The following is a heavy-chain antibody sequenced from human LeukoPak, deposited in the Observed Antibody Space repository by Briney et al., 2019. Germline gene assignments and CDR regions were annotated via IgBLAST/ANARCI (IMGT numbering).Heavy chain of an antibody. D-gene: IGHD3-10*01. CDR3: AREATGDDFDY. V-gene: IGHV3-48*01. Sequence: GGSLRLSCAASGFTFSSYSMNWVRQAPGKGLEWVSYISSGSSTIYYADSVKGRFTISRDNAKNSLYLQMNSLRAEDTAVYYCAREATGDDFDYWGQGTLVTVSS. CDR2: ISSGSSTI. J-gene: IGHJ4*02. CDR1: GFTFSSYS.